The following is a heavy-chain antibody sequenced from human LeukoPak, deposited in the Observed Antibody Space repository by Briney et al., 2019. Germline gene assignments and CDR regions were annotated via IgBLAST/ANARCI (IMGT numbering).Heavy chain of an antibody. J-gene: IGHJ5*02. CDR2: IYYSGST. Sequence: SETLSLTCTVCGGSISSYYWSWLRQPREKGLEWVGYIYYSGSTNYNPSHKSRVTISVDTSKNQFSLKLSSVTAADTAVYYCARDRRRAVQRYGFDPWGQGTLVTVSS. CDR1: GGSISSYY. V-gene: IGHV4-59*01. D-gene: IGHD1-1*01. CDR3: ARDRRRAVQRYGFDP.